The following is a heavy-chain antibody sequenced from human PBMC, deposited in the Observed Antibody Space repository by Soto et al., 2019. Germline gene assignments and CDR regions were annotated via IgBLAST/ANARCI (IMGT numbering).Heavy chain of an antibody. Sequence: GSLSLSCAASGFSFSSYAMSWVRQAPGQGQEWVSAISGSGGSTYYADSVKGRFTISRDNSKNTLYLQMNSLRAEDTAVYYCAKVPPISNDFWSGYYHPRNDYWGQGTLVTVSS. D-gene: IGHD3-3*01. V-gene: IGHV3-23*01. CDR3: AKVPPISNDFWSGYYHPRNDY. CDR1: GFSFSSYA. J-gene: IGHJ4*02. CDR2: ISGSGGST.